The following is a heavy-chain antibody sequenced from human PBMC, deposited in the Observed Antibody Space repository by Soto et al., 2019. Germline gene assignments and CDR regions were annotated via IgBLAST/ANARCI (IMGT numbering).Heavy chain of an antibody. Sequence: ASVKVSCKASGYTFTSYGISWVRQAPGQGLEWMGWISAYNGNTNYAQKLQGRVTMTTDTSTSTAYMELRSLRSDDTAVYYCARDAPSVVVTASHWFDTWGQGTLVTVSS. V-gene: IGHV1-18*01. J-gene: IGHJ5*02. CDR2: ISAYNGNT. CDR3: ARDAPSVVVTASHWFDT. CDR1: GYTFTSYG. D-gene: IGHD2-21*02.